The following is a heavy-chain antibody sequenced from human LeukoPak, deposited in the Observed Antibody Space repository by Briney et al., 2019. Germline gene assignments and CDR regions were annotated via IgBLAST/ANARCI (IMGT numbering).Heavy chain of an antibody. CDR3: AKASFIAAAGTGDY. V-gene: IGHV3-23*01. CDR1: GFTFSSYA. Sequence: PGGSLTLSCAASGFTFSSYAMSWVRQAPGKGLEWVSTISASGGNTYYADSVKGRFTISRDNSKNTLYLQMNSLRAEDTAVYYCAKASFIAAAGTGDYWGQGTLVTVSS. D-gene: IGHD6-13*01. CDR2: ISASGGNT. J-gene: IGHJ4*02.